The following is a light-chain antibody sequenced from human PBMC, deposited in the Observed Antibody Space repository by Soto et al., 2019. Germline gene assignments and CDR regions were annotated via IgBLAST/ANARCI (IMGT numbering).Light chain of an antibody. J-gene: IGKJ5*01. CDR1: QSVRSY. V-gene: IGKV3-11*01. CDR3: QQRSNWPVSIP. CDR2: GAS. Sequence: EIVLTQSPATLSLSPGERATLGCRARQSVRSYLAWYQQKPGQAPRLLIYGASNRATAIPARFSGGGSGTAFTLTISSLEPEDFAVYYCQQRSNWPVSIPFGQGTRLEIK.